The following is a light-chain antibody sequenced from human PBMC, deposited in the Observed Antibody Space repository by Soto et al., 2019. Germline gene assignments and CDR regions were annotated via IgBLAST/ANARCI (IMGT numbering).Light chain of an antibody. Sequence: DIQMTHSPSTLSVFVGDRVTITCRASQSISKYLGWYQQKPGKAPNLLIYDASILESGVPSRFSGSGSATEFILTISSLQPDDFATYNCQHYGGGWTIGQWTKVEIX. CDR3: QHYGGGWT. CDR2: DAS. CDR1: QSISKY. J-gene: IGKJ1*01. V-gene: IGKV1-5*01.